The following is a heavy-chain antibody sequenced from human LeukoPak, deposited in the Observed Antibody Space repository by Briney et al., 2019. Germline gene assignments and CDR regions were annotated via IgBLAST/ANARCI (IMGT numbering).Heavy chain of an antibody. J-gene: IGHJ4*02. Sequence: GGSLRLSCSVSGFTFSKYAMHWVRQAPGKGLEWVSLISGGSGNIYYVDSVKGRFTISRDNSKNTLYVQMTSLRAEDTAIYYCAKGSDYYGSVSSKKSDWGQGTLVTVSS. CDR3: AKGSDYYGSVSSKKSD. V-gene: IGHV3-23*01. CDR2: ISGGSGNI. CDR1: GFTFSKYA. D-gene: IGHD3-10*01.